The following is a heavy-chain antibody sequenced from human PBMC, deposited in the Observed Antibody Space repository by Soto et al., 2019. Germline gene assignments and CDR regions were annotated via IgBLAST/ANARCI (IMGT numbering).Heavy chain of an antibody. CDR2: IYYSGST. J-gene: IGHJ5*02. V-gene: IGHV4-59*01. D-gene: IGHD2-2*01. CDR3: ARGPSVLVPASGNWFDP. Sequence: PSETLSLTCTVSGGSISSYYWSWIRQPPGKGLEWIGYIYYSGSTNYNPSLKSRVTISVDTSKNQFSLKLSSVTAADTAVYYCARGPSVLVPASGNWFDPWGQGTLVTVS. CDR1: GGSISSYY.